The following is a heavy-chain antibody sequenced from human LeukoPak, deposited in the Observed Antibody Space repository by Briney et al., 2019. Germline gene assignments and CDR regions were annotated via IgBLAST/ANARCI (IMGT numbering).Heavy chain of an antibody. Sequence: NPGGSLRLSCAASGFTFSNAWMSWVRQAPGKGLEWVGRIKSKTDGGTTDYAAPVKGRFTISRDDSKNTLYLQMNSLKTEDTAVYYCTTVYDSSGYTFDYWGQGTLVTVSS. CDR1: GFTFSNAW. CDR3: TTVYDSSGYTFDY. CDR2: IKSKTDGGTT. D-gene: IGHD3-22*01. V-gene: IGHV3-15*01. J-gene: IGHJ4*02.